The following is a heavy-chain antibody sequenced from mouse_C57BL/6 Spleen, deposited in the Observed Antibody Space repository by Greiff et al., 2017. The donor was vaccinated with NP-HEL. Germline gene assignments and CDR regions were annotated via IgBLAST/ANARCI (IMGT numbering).Heavy chain of an antibody. CDR3: ARSGWAMDY. D-gene: IGHD3-1*01. CDR1: GYAFSSSW. CDR2: IYPGDGDT. J-gene: IGHJ4*01. V-gene: IGHV1-82*01. Sequence: VQLQQSGPELVKPGASVTISCKASGYAFSSSWMNWVKQRPGKGLEWIGRIYPGDGDTNYNGKFKGKATLTADKSSSPAYMQLSSLTSEDSAVYFCARSGWAMDYWGQGTSVTVSS.